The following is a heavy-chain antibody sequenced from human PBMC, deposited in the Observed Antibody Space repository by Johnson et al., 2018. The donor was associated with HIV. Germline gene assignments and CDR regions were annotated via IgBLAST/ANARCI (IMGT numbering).Heavy chain of an antibody. CDR2: IWHDGSNK. CDR1: GFTFNNAW. CDR3: ARDPSRSPGAFGI. Sequence: QMLLVESGGGLVKPGVSLRLSCAASGFTFNNAWMSWVRQAPGKGLEWVAVIWHDGSNKYYADSVKARFTISRDNSKNTLYLQMNSLRADDTAVYYCARDPSRSPGAFGIWGQGTMVTVSS. V-gene: IGHV3-33*08. J-gene: IGHJ3*02.